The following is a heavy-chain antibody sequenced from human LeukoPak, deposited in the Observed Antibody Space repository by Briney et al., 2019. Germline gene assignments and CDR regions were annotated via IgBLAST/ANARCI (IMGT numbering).Heavy chain of an antibody. D-gene: IGHD6-19*01. CDR3: ATPDRIAVAGSLDY. CDR1: GFTFSSYA. J-gene: IGHJ4*02. V-gene: IGHV3-23*01. CDR2: ISGSGGST. Sequence: GGSLRLSCAASGFTFSSYAMSWVRQAPGKGLEWVSAISGSGGSTYYADSVKGRSTISRDNSKNTLYLQMNSLRAEDTAVYYCATPDRIAVAGSLDYWGQGTLVTVSS.